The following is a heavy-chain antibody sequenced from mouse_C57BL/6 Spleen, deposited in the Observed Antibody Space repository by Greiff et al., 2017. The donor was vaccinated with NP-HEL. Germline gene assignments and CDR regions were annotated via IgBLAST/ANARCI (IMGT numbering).Heavy chain of an antibody. CDR2: IYPRSGNT. CDR1: GYTFTSYG. J-gene: IGHJ3*01. V-gene: IGHV1-81*01. D-gene: IGHD2-2*01. Sequence: QVQLQQSGAELARPGASVKLSCKASGYTFTSYGISWVKQRTGQGLEWIGEIYPRSGNTYYNEKFKGKATLTADKSSSTAYMELRSLTSEDSAVYFCARWYGYDSPWFAYWGQGTLVTVSA. CDR3: ARWYGYDSPWFAY.